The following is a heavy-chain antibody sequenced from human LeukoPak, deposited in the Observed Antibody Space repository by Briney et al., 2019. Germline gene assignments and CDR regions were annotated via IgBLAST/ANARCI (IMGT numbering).Heavy chain of an antibody. V-gene: IGHV3-21*01. CDR2: ISSSSSYI. CDR1: GFTFSSYS. J-gene: IGHJ4*02. D-gene: IGHD6-19*01. CDR3: ARDSILAVAGTFDY. Sequence: GGSLRLSCAASGFTFSSYSMNWVRQAPGKGLEWVSSISSSSSYIYYADSVKGRFTISRGNAKNSLYLQMNSLRAEDTAVYYCARDSILAVAGTFDYWGQGTLVTVSS.